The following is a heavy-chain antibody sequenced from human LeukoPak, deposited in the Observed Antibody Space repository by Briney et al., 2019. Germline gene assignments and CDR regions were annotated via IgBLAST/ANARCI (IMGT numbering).Heavy chain of an antibody. Sequence: GGSLRLSCAASGFTFSTYAMHWVRQAPGKGLEWVANIKQDGSEKYYVDSVKGRFTISRDNAKNSLYLQMNSLRAEDTAVYYCARVHILTSFDYWGQGTLVTVSS. D-gene: IGHD3-9*01. V-gene: IGHV3-7*01. J-gene: IGHJ4*02. CDR2: IKQDGSEK. CDR1: GFTFSTYA. CDR3: ARVHILTSFDY.